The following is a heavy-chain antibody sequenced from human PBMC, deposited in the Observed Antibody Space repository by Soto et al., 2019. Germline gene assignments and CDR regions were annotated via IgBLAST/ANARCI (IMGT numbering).Heavy chain of an antibody. Sequence: SETLSLTCTVSGGSISSSSYYWSWIRQPPGKGLEWIGYIYHSGSTHYNPSLKSRVTISVDRSKNQFSLKLSSVTAADTAVYYCARAHYGDYGYGMDVWGQGTTVTVSS. CDR1: GGSISSSSYY. V-gene: IGHV4-30-2*01. CDR2: IYHSGST. J-gene: IGHJ6*02. CDR3: ARAHYGDYGYGMDV. D-gene: IGHD4-17*01.